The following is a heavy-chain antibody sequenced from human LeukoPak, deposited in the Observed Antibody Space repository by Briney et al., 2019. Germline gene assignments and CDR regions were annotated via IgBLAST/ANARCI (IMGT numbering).Heavy chain of an antibody. Sequence: PSETLSLTCTVSGVSISSYYWSWLRQPAGKGLEWIGRIYTSGSTNYNPSLKSRVTMSVDTSKNQFSLKLSSVTAADTAVYYCAREGPIVAVDYWGQGTLVTVSS. V-gene: IGHV4-4*07. CDR2: IYTSGST. D-gene: IGHD5-12*01. J-gene: IGHJ4*02. CDR1: GVSISSYY. CDR3: AREGPIVAVDY.